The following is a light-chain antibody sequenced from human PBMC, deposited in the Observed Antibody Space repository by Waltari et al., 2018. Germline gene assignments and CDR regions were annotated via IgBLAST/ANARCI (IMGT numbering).Light chain of an antibody. V-gene: IGLV1-47*01. Sequence: QSVLTQPPSASGTPGQRVTISCSGSSSNIGGNYVFWFHQLPGTAPKVLIYKDSQRPSGGPCRFSGSKSGTSASLAISGLRSEDEADYYCATWDDSLSGYGFGSGTKVTVL. J-gene: IGLJ1*01. CDR1: SSNIGGNY. CDR2: KDS. CDR3: ATWDDSLSGYG.